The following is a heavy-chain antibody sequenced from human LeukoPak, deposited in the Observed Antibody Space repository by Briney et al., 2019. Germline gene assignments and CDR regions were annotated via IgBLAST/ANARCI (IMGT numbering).Heavy chain of an antibody. Sequence: SETLSLTCTVSGGSISRSSHYWGWIRQPPGRGLDWIGSIYYSGSTYHNPSLKSRVTISVDTSKNQFSLKLSSVTAADTAVYYCARLPMAMGVFDYWGQGTLVTVSS. CDR1: GGSISRSSHY. D-gene: IGHD3-10*01. CDR2: IYYSGST. J-gene: IGHJ4*02. V-gene: IGHV4-39*01. CDR3: ARLPMAMGVFDY.